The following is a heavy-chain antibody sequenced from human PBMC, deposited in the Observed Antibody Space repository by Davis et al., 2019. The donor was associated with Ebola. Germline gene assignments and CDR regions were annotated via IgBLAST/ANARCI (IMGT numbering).Heavy chain of an antibody. CDR1: GGTFSSYA. CDR2: VIPIFGTA. J-gene: IGHJ3*02. V-gene: IGHV1-69*13. Sequence: SVKVSCKASGGTFSSYAISWVRQAPGQGLEWMGGVIPIFGTANYAQKFQGRVTITADESTSTAYMELSSLRSEDTAVYYCARGRRSFLVVITEAFDIWGQGTMVTVSS. CDR3: ARGRRSFLVVITEAFDI. D-gene: IGHD3-22*01.